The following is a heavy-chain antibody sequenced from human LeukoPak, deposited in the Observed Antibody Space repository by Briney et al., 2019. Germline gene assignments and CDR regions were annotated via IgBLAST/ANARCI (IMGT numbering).Heavy chain of an antibody. J-gene: IGHJ4*02. Sequence: ASVKVSCKASGYTFTSYYMHWVRQAPGQGLEWMGIINPSGGSTSYAQKFQGRVTMTRHTSTSTVYMELSSLRSEDTAVYYCARELVSHYYDSSGYFDDYWGQGTLVTVSS. CDR3: ARELVSHYYDSSGYFDDY. V-gene: IGHV1-46*01. CDR2: INPSGGST. CDR1: GYTFTSYY. D-gene: IGHD3-22*01.